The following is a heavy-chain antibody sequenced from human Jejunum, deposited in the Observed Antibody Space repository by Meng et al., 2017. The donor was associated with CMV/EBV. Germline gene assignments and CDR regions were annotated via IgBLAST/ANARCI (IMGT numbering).Heavy chain of an antibody. CDR2: MNPSRGIT. D-gene: IGHD6-13*01. CDR1: GYTFTDLD. Sequence: KVSCKTSGYTFTDLDINGVRQATGQGLEWMGWMNPSRGITAYAQKFQGRVTMTRDTSISTAYMELTSLTSEDTAVYYCARGIAAGVDFWGQGTLVTVSS. V-gene: IGHV1-8*01. CDR3: ARGIAAGVDF. J-gene: IGHJ4*02.